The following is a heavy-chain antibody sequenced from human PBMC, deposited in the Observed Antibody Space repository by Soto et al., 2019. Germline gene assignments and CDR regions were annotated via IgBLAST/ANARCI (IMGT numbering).Heavy chain of an antibody. D-gene: IGHD3-22*01. CDR3: ARGDYYDSSGYYLGGDFQH. Sequence: QVQLQESGPGLVKPSETLSLTCTVSGGSISSYYWSWIRQPPGKGLEWIGYIYYSGSTSYNPSLKSRVTISVDTSKNQFSLKLSSVTAADTAVYYCARGDYYDSSGYYLGGDFQHWGQGTLVTVSS. J-gene: IGHJ1*01. V-gene: IGHV4-59*01. CDR2: IYYSGST. CDR1: GGSISSYY.